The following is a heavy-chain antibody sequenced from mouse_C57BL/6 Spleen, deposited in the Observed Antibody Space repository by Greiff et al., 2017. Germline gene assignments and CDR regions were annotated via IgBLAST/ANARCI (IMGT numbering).Heavy chain of an antibody. CDR3: ARTCYSNYGWYFDV. Sequence: QVQLQQSGAELMKPGASVKLSCKATGYTFTGYWIEWVKQRPGHGLEWIGEILPGSGSTNYNEKFKGKATFTADTSSNTAYMQLSSLTTEGSAIYYCARTCYSNYGWYFDVWGTGTTVTVSS. J-gene: IGHJ1*03. V-gene: IGHV1-9*01. D-gene: IGHD2-5*01. CDR2: ILPGSGST. CDR1: GYTFTGYW.